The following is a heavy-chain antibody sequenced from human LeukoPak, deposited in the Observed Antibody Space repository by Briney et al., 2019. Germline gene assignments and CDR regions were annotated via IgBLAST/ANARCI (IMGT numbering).Heavy chain of an antibody. CDR2: IYYSGST. J-gene: IGHJ4*02. Sequence: SETLSHTCTVSGGSISSYYWSWIRQPPGKGLEWIGYIYYSGSTNYNPSLKSRVTISVDTSKNQFSLKLSSVTAADTAVYYCARWRYGSGSYYFDYWGQGTLVTVSS. CDR3: ARWRYGSGSYYFDY. CDR1: GGSISSYY. V-gene: IGHV4-59*01. D-gene: IGHD3-10*01.